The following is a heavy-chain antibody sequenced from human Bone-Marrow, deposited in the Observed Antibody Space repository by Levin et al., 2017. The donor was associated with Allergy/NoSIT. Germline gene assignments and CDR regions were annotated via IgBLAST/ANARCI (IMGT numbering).Heavy chain of an antibody. CDR3: ARGKSGDDSGGGHFGY. CDR2: ITHDGSTT. D-gene: IGHD6-19*01. V-gene: IGHV3-74*01. Sequence: GGSLRLSCAASGFTFSTYWMHWVHQAPGKGLVWVSSITHDGSTTTYADSVKGRFTISRDNAKNTLYLQVNSLRVEDTAVFYCARGKSGDDSGGGHFGYWGQGTLVTVSS. J-gene: IGHJ4*02. CDR1: GFTFSTYW.